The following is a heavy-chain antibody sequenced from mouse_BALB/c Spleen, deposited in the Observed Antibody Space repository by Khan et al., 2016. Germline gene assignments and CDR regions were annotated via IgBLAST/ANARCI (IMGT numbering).Heavy chain of an antibody. CDR1: GYTFTSYY. J-gene: IGHJ3*01. Sequence: QVRLQQSGAELVKPGASVKLSCKASGYTFTSYYMYWVKQRPGQGLEWIGKINPSNGGTNFNEKFKSKATLTVDKSSSTAYMQLSSLTSEDSAVYYCTSYGSSGFAYWGQGTLVTVSA. CDR2: INPSNGGT. V-gene: IGHV1-53*01. CDR3: TSYGSSGFAY. D-gene: IGHD1-1*01.